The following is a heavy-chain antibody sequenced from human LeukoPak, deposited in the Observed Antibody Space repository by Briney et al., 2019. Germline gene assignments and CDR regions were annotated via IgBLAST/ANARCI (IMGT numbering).Heavy chain of an antibody. CDR3: ARSPHILTGENFDY. CDR1: GYTFTSYY. J-gene: IGHJ4*02. CDR2: INPSGGST. V-gene: IGHV1-46*01. Sequence: ASVKVSYKASGYTFTSYYMHWVRQAPGQGLEWMGIINPSGGSTSYAQKFQGRVTMTRDTSISTAYMELSRLRSDDTAVYYCARSPHILTGENFDYWGQGTLVTVSS. D-gene: IGHD3-9*01.